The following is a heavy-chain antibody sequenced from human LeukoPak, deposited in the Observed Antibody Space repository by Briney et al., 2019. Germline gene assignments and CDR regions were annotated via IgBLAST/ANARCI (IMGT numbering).Heavy chain of an antibody. Sequence: PGGSLRLSCAASGFTFSSYAMHWVRQAPGKGLEWVAVISYDGSDKYYADSVKGRFTISRDNSKNTLYLQMNSLRAEDTAVYYCAKGREYSSGWDAFDIWGQGTMVTVSS. J-gene: IGHJ3*02. CDR1: GFTFSSYA. CDR3: AKGREYSSGWDAFDI. V-gene: IGHV3-30*04. CDR2: ISYDGSDK. D-gene: IGHD6-19*01.